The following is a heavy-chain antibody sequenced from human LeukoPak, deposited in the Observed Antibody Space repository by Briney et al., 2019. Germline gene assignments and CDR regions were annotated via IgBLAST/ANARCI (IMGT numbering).Heavy chain of an antibody. CDR1: GFTFSSYA. CDR3: AKDPLLWFGESLPQGNWFDP. V-gene: IGHV3-23*01. CDR2: ISGSGGST. D-gene: IGHD3-10*01. Sequence: PGGSLRLSCAASGFTFSSYAMSWVRQVPGKGLEWVSAISGSGGSTYYADSVKGRFTISRDNSKNTLYLQMNSLRAEDTAVYYCAKDPLLWFGESLPQGNWFDPWGQGTLVTVSS. J-gene: IGHJ5*02.